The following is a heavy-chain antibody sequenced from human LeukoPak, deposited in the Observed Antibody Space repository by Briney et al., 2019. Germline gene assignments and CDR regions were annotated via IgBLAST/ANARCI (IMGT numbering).Heavy chain of an antibody. J-gene: IGHJ6*02. CDR1: GFTFSSYG. CDR3: AKALVNYYGSGSYYNVDYHGMDV. D-gene: IGHD3-10*01. V-gene: IGHV3-30*18. CDR2: ISYDGSNK. Sequence: GGSLRLSCAASGFTFSSYGMHWVRQAPGKGLEWVAVISYDGSNKYYADSVKGRFTISRDNSKNTLYLQMNSLRAEDTAVYYCAKALVNYYGSGSYYNVDYHGMDVWGQGTTVTVSS.